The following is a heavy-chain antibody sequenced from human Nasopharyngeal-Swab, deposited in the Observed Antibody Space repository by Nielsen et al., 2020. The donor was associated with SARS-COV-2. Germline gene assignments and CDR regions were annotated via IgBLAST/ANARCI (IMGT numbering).Heavy chain of an antibody. Sequence: KVSCKGSGYSFTSYWIGWVRQMPGKGLEWMGIIYPGDSDTRYSPSVQGQVTISADKSISTAYLQWSSLKASDTAMYYCGLIAVAGKRDAFDIWGQGTMVTVSS. V-gene: IGHV5-51*01. CDR3: GLIAVAGKRDAFDI. J-gene: IGHJ3*02. CDR1: GYSFTSYW. D-gene: IGHD6-19*01. CDR2: IYPGDSDT.